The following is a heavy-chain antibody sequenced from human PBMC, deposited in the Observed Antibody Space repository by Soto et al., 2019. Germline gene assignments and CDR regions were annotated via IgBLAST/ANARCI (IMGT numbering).Heavy chain of an antibody. CDR3: ARRRPGTLYDFWSGYHGIFDY. CDR2: IYYSGST. J-gene: IGHJ4*02. CDR1: GGSISSGDYY. D-gene: IGHD3-3*01. Sequence: PSETLSLTCTVSGGSISSGDYYWSWIRQPPGKGLEWIGYIYYSGSTYYNPSLKSRVTISVDTSKNQFSLKLSSVTAADTAVYYCARRRPGTLYDFWSGYHGIFDYWGQGTLVTVSS. V-gene: IGHV4-30-4*01.